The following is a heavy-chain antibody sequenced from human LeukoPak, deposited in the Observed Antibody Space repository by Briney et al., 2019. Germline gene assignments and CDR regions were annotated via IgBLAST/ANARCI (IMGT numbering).Heavy chain of an antibody. CDR1: GYSFTTYR. V-gene: IGHV5-51*01. CDR2: IYPGDSDT. CDR3: ARHQIVGATRSPFDY. J-gene: IGHJ4*02. D-gene: IGHD1-26*01. Sequence: PGVSLKISCKGSGYSFTTYRIGWVRQMPGKGLEWMGIIYPGDSDTRYSPSFQGQVTISADKSISTAYLQWSGLKASDTAMYYCARHQIVGATRSPFDYWGQGTLVTVSS.